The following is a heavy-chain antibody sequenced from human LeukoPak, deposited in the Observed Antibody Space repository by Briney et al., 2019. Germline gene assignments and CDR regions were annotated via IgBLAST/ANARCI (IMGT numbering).Heavy chain of an antibody. J-gene: IGHJ3*02. D-gene: IGHD3-3*01. CDR3: ARVGRKRITIFGVGPGAQDAFDI. CDR2: IYHSGST. CDR1: GGSVSSGGYY. V-gene: IGHV4-30-2*01. Sequence: SETLSLTCTVSGGSVSSGGYYWSWIRQPPGKGLEWIGYIYHSGSTYYNPSLKSRVTISVDRSKNQFSLKLSSVTAADTAVYYCARVGRKRITIFGVGPGAQDAFDIWGQGTMVTVSS.